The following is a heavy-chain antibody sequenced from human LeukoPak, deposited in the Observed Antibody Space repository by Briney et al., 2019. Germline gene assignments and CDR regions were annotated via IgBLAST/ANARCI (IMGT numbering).Heavy chain of an antibody. D-gene: IGHD4-11*01. Sequence: GGSLRLSCAASGFTFSSYAMHWVRQAPGKGLEYVSAISSNGGSTYYANSVKGRFTISRDNSKNTLYLQMNSLRAEDTAVFYCAKDGRSYSNYLDVWGQGTTVTVSS. V-gene: IGHV3-64*01. CDR1: GFTFSSYA. CDR3: AKDGRSYSNYLDV. J-gene: IGHJ6*02. CDR2: ISSNGGST.